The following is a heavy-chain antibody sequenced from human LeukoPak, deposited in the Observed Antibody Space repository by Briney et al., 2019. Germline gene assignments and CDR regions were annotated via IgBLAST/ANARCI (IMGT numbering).Heavy chain of an antibody. CDR1: GYTFTGCY. CDR3: ARAVLRYFDWLSGRYNWFDP. Sequence: ASVRVSCKASGYTFTGCYMHWVRQAPGQGLEWMGWINPNSGGTNYAQKFQGRVTMTRDTSISTAYMELSSLRSEDTAVYYCARAVLRYFDWLSGRYNWFDPWGQGTLVTVSS. CDR2: INPNSGGT. V-gene: IGHV1-2*02. D-gene: IGHD3-9*01. J-gene: IGHJ5*02.